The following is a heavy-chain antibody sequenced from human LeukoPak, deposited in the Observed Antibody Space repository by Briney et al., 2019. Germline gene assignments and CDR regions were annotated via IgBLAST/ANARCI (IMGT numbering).Heavy chain of an antibody. CDR1: GYTFTSFG. V-gene: IGHV1-18*01. D-gene: IGHD5-18*01. CDR3: VRDLGVDTSMIFFDY. Sequence: ASVKVSCKGSGYTFTSFGISWVRQAPGQGLEWMGWISAYNGNTNSAQKFQGRVTMTTDTSTSTAYMELRSLRSDDTAVFYCVRDLGVDTSMIFFDYWGQGTPVTVSS. CDR2: ISAYNGNT. J-gene: IGHJ4*02.